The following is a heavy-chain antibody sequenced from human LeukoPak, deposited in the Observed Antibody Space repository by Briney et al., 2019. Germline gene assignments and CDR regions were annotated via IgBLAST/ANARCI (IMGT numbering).Heavy chain of an antibody. D-gene: IGHD3-22*01. Sequence: ASVKVSCKVSGYTLTELSMHWVRQAPGKGLEWMGGFDPEDGETIYAQEFQGRVTMTEDTSTDTAYMELSSLRSEDTAVYYCATGGRYYDSSGLEDDDYWGQGTLVTVSS. CDR1: GYTLTELS. CDR3: ATGGRYYDSSGLEDDDY. V-gene: IGHV1-24*01. J-gene: IGHJ4*02. CDR2: FDPEDGET.